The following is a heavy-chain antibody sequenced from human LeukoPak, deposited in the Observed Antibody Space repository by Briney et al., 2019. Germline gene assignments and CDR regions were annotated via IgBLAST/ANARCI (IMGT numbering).Heavy chain of an antibody. D-gene: IGHD3-10*01. CDR2: INHSGST. J-gene: IGHJ4*02. Sequence: GSLRLSCAASGFTFSSYWMSWVRQAPGKGLEWIGEINHSGSTNYNPSLKSRVTISVDTSKNQFSLKLSSVTAADTAVYYCAREGGSGSYPDYWGQGTLVTVSS. CDR3: AREGGSGSYPDY. CDR1: GFTFSSYW. V-gene: IGHV4-34*01.